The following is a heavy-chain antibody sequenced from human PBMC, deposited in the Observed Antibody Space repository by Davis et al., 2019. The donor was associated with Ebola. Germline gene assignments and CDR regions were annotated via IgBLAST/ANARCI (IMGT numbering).Heavy chain of an antibody. Sequence: PGGSLRLSCAASGFIFRDYWMTWVRQAPGKGLEWVANIKPDGTVKYYVDSVKGRFTISRDNAKNSLNLQMNSLRDEDTAFYYCARGGKWATVSHEPFNMWGQGTLVTVS. J-gene: IGHJ3*02. CDR1: GFIFRDYW. D-gene: IGHD1-26*01. CDR3: ARGGKWATVSHEPFNM. V-gene: IGHV3-7*03. CDR2: IKPDGTVK.